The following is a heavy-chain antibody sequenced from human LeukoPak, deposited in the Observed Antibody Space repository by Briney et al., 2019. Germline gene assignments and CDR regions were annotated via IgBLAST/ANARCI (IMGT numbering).Heavy chain of an antibody. D-gene: IGHD5-18*01. CDR2: SYPGDSDT. V-gene: IGHV5-51*01. Sequence: RGESLKISCKGSGYIFTSYWIGWVRQLPGKGLEWMGISYPGDSDTRYSPSFQGQVTISADKSISTAYLQWSSLKASDTAMYYCARHLTAMAVDYWGQGTLVTVSS. CDR3: ARHLTAMAVDY. J-gene: IGHJ4*02. CDR1: GYIFTSYW.